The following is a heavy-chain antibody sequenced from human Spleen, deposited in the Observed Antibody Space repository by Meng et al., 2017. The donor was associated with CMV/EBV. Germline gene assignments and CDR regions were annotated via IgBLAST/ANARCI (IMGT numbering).Heavy chain of an antibody. CDR2: IYRGGKT. V-gene: IGHV3-53*01. CDR3: ARWPWESLRGD. J-gene: IGHJ4*02. CDR1: GFTVSNNY. Sequence: GGSLRLSCAASGFTVSNNYISWVRQAPGKGLEWVSTIYRGGKTFYADSVKGRFTISRDNSKNTLFLEMNSLRVEDTAVYYCARWPWESLRGDWGQGTRVTVSS. D-gene: IGHD1-26*01.